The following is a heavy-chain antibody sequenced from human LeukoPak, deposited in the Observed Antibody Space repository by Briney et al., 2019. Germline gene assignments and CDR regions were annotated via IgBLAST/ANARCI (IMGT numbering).Heavy chain of an antibody. CDR1: GFSFRTYN. CDR2: ISVSGETI. D-gene: IGHD3-22*01. CDR3: ARDRTDYYDRSGDFDY. V-gene: IGHV3-48*04. J-gene: IGHJ4*02. Sequence: GGSLRLSCAASGFSFRTYNMNWVRQAPGKGLEWLSFISVSGETIYCADSVRGRLTISRDNAKNSLYLQMNYLRAEDTAVYYCARDRTDYYDRSGDFDYWGQGTLVTVSS.